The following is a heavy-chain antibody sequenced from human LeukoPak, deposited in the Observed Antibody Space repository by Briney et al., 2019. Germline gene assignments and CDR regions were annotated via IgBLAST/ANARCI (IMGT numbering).Heavy chain of an antibody. J-gene: IGHJ5*02. Sequence: PSETLSLTCAVYGGSFSGYYWSWIRQPPGKGLEWIGEINHSGSTNYNPSLKSRVTISVDTSKNQFSLKLSSVTAADTAVYYCARHTARGGIGPWGQGTLVTASP. D-gene: IGHD2-21*02. CDR3: ARHTARGGIGP. CDR1: GGSFSGYY. V-gene: IGHV4-34*01. CDR2: INHSGST.